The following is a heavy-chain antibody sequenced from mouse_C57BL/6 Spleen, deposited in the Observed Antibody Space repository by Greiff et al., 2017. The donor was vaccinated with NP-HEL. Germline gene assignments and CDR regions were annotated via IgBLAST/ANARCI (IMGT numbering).Heavy chain of an antibody. V-gene: IGHV5-17*01. D-gene: IGHD1-1*02. Sequence: EVKLMESGGGLVKPGGSLKLSCAASGFTFSDYGMHWVRQAPEKGLEWVAYISSGSSTIYYADTVKGRFTISRDNAKNTLFLQMTSLRSEDTAMYYCARRVAPYFDYWGQGTTLTVSS. CDR3: ARRVAPYFDY. CDR1: GFTFSDYG. CDR2: ISSGSSTI. J-gene: IGHJ2*01.